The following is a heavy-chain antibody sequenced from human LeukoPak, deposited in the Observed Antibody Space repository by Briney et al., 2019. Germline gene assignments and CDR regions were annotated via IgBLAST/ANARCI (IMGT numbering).Heavy chain of an antibody. CDR2: MFYYGST. Sequence: PSETLSLTCTVSGDSISSSNYFWGWIRQPPGKGLEWVGSMFYYGSTYYNASPKSRVTISVDMSKNQFSLKLSSVTAADTAVYYCARGTSPMYYGSGSYLFHRIWFDYWGQGTLVTVSS. J-gene: IGHJ4*02. V-gene: IGHV4-39*07. CDR1: GDSISSSNYF. D-gene: IGHD3-10*01. CDR3: ARGTSPMYYGSGSYLFHRIWFDY.